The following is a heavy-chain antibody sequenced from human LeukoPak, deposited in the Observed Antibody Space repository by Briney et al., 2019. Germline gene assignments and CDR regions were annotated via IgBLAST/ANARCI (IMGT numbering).Heavy chain of an antibody. J-gene: IGHJ4*02. CDR2: IYSGGRT. CDR3: ARVNYGDYGFDD. CDR1: GFTLSSNY. V-gene: IGHV3-66*01. Sequence: GGSLRLSCAASGFTLSSNYMSWVRQAPGKGLEWVSVIYSGGRTYYSDSVKGRFTISRDNSKKTPDLQMNSLRAEDTAVYYCARVNYGDYGFDDWGQGTPVTVSS. D-gene: IGHD4-17*01.